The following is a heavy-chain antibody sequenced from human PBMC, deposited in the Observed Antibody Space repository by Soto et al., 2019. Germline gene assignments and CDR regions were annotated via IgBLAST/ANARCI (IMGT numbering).Heavy chain of an antibody. D-gene: IGHD2-2*02. CDR1: GYTFTSYG. V-gene: IGHV1-18*01. Sequence: ASVKVSCKASGYTFTSYGISWVRQAPGQGLEWMGWISAYNGNTNYAQKLQGRVTMTTDTSTSTAYMELRSLRSDDTAVYYCARDPGYGSSTSCYKYGMDVWGQGTTVTVSS. CDR2: ISAYNGNT. CDR3: ARDPGYGSSTSCYKYGMDV. J-gene: IGHJ6*02.